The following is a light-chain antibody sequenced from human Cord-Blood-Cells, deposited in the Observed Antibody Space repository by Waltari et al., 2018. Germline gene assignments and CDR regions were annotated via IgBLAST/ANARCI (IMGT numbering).Light chain of an antibody. CDR2: DVS. CDR3: SSYTSSSTLV. CDR1: SSDVGGHNY. V-gene: IGLV2-14*01. J-gene: IGLJ3*02. Sequence: QSALTHPASVSVSPGQSITISCTGPSSDVGGHNYVSWYQQHPGKAPKLMIYDVSKRPSGVSNRFSGSKSGNTASLTISGLQAEDEADYYCSSYTSSSTLVFGGGTKLTVL.